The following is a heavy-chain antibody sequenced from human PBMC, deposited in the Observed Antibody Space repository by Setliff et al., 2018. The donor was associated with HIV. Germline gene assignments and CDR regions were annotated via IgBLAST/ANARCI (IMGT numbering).Heavy chain of an antibody. CDR3: ARHPTQYSSSSYIDY. Sequence: ASVKVSCKASGYTFNDYDLSWVRQAPGQGLEWLGWMNPNSGNTGYAQSLQGRVTMTRNTSIGTAYMEVSRLRFEDTAVYYCARHPTQYSSSSYIDYWGQGTLVTVS. D-gene: IGHD6-6*01. CDR1: GYTFNDYD. J-gene: IGHJ4*02. CDR2: MNPNSGNT. V-gene: IGHV1-8*02.